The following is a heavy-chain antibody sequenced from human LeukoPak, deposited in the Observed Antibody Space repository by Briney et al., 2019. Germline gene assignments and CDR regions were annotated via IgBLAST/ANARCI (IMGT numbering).Heavy chain of an antibody. D-gene: IGHD6-13*01. CDR1: GYTFTGYY. J-gene: IGHJ4*02. CDR3: ARERSVAAAGTQYYFDY. CDR2: INPNSGGT. Sequence: SVKVSCKASGYTFTGYYMHWVRQAPGQGLEWMGWINPNSGGTNYAQKFQGRVTMTRDTSISTAYMELSRLRSDDTAVYYCARERSVAAAGTQYYFDYWGQGTLVTVSS. V-gene: IGHV1-2*02.